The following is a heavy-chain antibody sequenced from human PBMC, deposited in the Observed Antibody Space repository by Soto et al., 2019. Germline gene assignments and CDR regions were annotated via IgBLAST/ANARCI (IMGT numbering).Heavy chain of an antibody. CDR1: GFTFSSYD. J-gene: IGHJ4*02. Sequence: PRGSLRLSCSASGFTFSSYDMHWVRQGPGKGLEWVSAIGTAGDTNYAGSVKGRFTISRENAKNSLYLQMNSLRAGDTAIYFCARAIGPTLFDYWGKGPLVTVSS. V-gene: IGHV3-13*04. CDR3: ARAIGPTLFDY. CDR2: IGTAGDT. D-gene: IGHD3-22*01.